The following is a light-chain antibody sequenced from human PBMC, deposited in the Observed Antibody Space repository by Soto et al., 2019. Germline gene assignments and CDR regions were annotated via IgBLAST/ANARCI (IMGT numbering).Light chain of an antibody. CDR3: SSFTSSDTLV. J-gene: IGLJ1*01. CDR2: EVS. CDR1: SSDVGGYDY. Sequence: QSALTQPASVSGSPGQSITISCTGTSSDVGGYDYVSWYQQLPDKAPKLMLYEVSNRPSGVSSRFSGSKSGNTASLTISWLQAEDEADYYCSSFTSSDTLVFGTGTKVTVL. V-gene: IGLV2-14*01.